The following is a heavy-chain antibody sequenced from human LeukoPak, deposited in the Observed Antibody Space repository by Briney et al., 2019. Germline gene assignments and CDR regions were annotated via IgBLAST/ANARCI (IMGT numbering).Heavy chain of an antibody. Sequence: GGSLRLSCAASGFTFRSYAMSWVRQAPGKGLVWVSAISGNCDTTYYADSVKGRFTISRDNSKNTLYLQMNSLRPEDTAVYYCAKVGARGCSSSTCFIYLGPETLVTRSS. CDR1: GFTFRSYA. D-gene: IGHD2-2*01. CDR3: AKVGARGCSSSTCFIY. J-gene: IGHJ4*03. V-gene: IGHV3-23*01. CDR2: ISGNCDTT.